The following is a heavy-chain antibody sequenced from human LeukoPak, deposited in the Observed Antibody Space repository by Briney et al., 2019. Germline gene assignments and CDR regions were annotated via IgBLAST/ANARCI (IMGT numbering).Heavy chain of an antibody. D-gene: IGHD3-22*01. CDR2: ISWNSGSI. J-gene: IGHJ4*02. Sequence: PGRSLRLSCAASGFTFDDYAMHWVRQAPGKGLEWVSGISWNSGSIGYADSVKGRFTISRDNSKNTLYLQMNSLRAEDTAVYYCARQMYYDSSGYDYWGQGTLVTVSS. V-gene: IGHV3-9*01. CDR1: GFTFDDYA. CDR3: ARQMYYDSSGYDY.